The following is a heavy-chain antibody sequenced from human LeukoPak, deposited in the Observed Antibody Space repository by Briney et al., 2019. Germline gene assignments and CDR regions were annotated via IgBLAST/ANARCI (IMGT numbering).Heavy chain of an antibody. Sequence: GRSLRLSCAASGFTFSSYGMHWVRQAPGKGLEWVAVIWCDGSNKYYADSVKGRFAISRNNSKNTLYLQMNSLRAEDTAVYYCARDLDPAREYYYYGMDVWGQGTTVTVSS. CDR1: GFTFSSYG. V-gene: IGHV3-33*01. J-gene: IGHJ6*02. CDR2: IWCDGSNK. CDR3: ARDLDPAREYYYYGMDV. D-gene: IGHD1-1*01.